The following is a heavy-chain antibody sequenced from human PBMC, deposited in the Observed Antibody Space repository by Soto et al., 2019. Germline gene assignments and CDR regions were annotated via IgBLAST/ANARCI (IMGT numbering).Heavy chain of an antibody. J-gene: IGHJ4*02. D-gene: IGHD5-12*01. CDR1: GVTISTYY. Sequence: SETLSLTCAVSGVTISTYYRSWIRQPPGKGLEWIGYNYHSGTTNYNPSLKSRVTISVDTSKNQFSLRLTSVTAADTAIYYCVREAYIGYGHAIDHWGQGTLVTVSS. V-gene: IGHV4-59*01. CDR2: NYHSGTT. CDR3: VREAYIGYGHAIDH.